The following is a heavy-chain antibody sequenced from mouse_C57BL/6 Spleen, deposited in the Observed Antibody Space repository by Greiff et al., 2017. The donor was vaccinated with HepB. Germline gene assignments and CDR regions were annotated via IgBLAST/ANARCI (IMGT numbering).Heavy chain of an antibody. D-gene: IGHD2-5*01. CDR2: IYPGSGST. CDR3: AGTTIVTIRGYFVY. Sequence: QVQLQQPGAELVKPGASVKMSCKASGYTFTSYWITWVKQRPGQGLEWIGDIYPGSGSTNYNEKFKSKATLTVDTSSSTAYMQLSSLTSEDSAVSYCAGTTIVTIRGYFVYWGKGPTLTVSS. J-gene: IGHJ2*01. CDR1: GYTFTSYW. V-gene: IGHV1-55*01.